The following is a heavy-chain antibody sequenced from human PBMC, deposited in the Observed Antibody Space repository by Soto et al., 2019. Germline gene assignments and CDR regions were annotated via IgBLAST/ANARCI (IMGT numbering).Heavy chain of an antibody. CDR1: GFTFGDYA. V-gene: IGHV3-49*03. D-gene: IGHD7-27*01. CDR3: TRAGDCYYMDV. CDR2: IRSKAYGGTT. Sequence: GGSLRLSCTASGFTFGDYAMSWFRQAPGKGLEWVGFIRSKAYGGTTEYAASVKGRFTISRDDSKSIAYLQMNSMKTEDTGVYYCTRAGDCYYMDVWGKGTTVTVSS. J-gene: IGHJ6*03.